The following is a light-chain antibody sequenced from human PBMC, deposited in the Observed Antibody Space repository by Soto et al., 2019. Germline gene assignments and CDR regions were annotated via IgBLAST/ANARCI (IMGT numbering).Light chain of an antibody. CDR1: QIVSSS. J-gene: IGKJ1*01. CDR3: QQYYNWPRT. V-gene: IGKV3-15*01. CDR2: ASS. Sequence: ERVMTQSPATLSVSPGDTATLSCRASQIVSSSLAWYQQKPGLPPRLLIYASSTRASGVPARFSGSGSGTEFTLTISRLQSEDFAVYYCQQYYNWPRTFGQGTKVE.